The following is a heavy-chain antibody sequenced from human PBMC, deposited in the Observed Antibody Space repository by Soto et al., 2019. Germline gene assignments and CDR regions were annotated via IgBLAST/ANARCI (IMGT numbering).Heavy chain of an antibody. J-gene: IGHJ6*02. CDR3: ARARPDIVVVVGATPGYYGMDV. CDR2: IYTSGST. Sequence: SETLSLTCTVSGDSRSRYYWSWVRQPAGKGLEWIGRIYTSGSTTYNPSLQSRVTMSLDTSKKQLSLKLSSVTAADTAVYYCARARPDIVVVVGATPGYYGMDVWGQGTTVTVSS. CDR1: GDSRSRYY. D-gene: IGHD2-15*01. V-gene: IGHV4-4*07.